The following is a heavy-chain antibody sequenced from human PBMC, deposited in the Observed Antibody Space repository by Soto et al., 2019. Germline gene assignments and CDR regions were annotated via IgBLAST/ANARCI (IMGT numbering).Heavy chain of an antibody. V-gene: IGHV5-10-1*01. CDR3: ARQTQPYSDY. Sequence: GESLKISCKGSGYSFTSYWISWVRQMPGKGLEWMGRIDPSDSYTNYGPSFQGHVTISADKSISTAYLQWSSLKASDTAMYYCARQTQPYSDYWGQGTLVTVSS. J-gene: IGHJ4*02. CDR2: IDPSDSYT. CDR1: GYSFTSYW. D-gene: IGHD2-2*01.